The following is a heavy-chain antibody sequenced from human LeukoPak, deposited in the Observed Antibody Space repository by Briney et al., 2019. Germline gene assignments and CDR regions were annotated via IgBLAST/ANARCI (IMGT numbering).Heavy chain of an antibody. CDR2: VSSSSSYI. CDR3: ARGGYHAYYLDY. J-gene: IGHJ4*02. D-gene: IGHD5-18*01. Sequence: PGRSLRLSCAASGFTFSSYSMNWVRQAPGKGLEWVSSVSSSSSYIYYADSVKGRLTISRDNAKNTLYLQMNSLRAEDTAVYYCARGGYHAYYLDYWGQGSLVTVSS. CDR1: GFTFSSYS. V-gene: IGHV3-21*01.